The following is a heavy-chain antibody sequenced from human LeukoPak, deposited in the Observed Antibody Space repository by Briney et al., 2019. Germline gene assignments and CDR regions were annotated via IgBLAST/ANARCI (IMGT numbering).Heavy chain of an antibody. CDR2: ISGSGGST. Sequence: GGSLRLSCAASGFTFSSYAMSWVRQAPGKGLEWVSAISGSGGSTYYADSVKGRFTISRDNSKNTLYLQMNSLRAEDTAVYYCAKKRAMIVVARGYFDYWGQGTLVTVSS. D-gene: IGHD3-22*01. J-gene: IGHJ4*02. V-gene: IGHV3-23*01. CDR1: GFTFSSYA. CDR3: AKKRAMIVVARGYFDY.